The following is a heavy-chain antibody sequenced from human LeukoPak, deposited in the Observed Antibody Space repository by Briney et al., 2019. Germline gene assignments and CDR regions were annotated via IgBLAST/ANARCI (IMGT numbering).Heavy chain of an antibody. D-gene: IGHD2-15*01. CDR3: ARDRGYCSGGTCFVSYFDL. CDR2: ISSSGSTI. V-gene: IGHV3-48*03. J-gene: IGHJ4*02. Sequence: PGGSLRLSCAASGFTFSNYEMNWVRQAPGKGLEWVSYISSSGSTIYYADSVKGRFTISRDNAKNSLYLQMNSLRAEDTAVYYCARDRGYCSGGTCFVSYFDLWGQGTLVTVSS. CDR1: GFTFSNYE.